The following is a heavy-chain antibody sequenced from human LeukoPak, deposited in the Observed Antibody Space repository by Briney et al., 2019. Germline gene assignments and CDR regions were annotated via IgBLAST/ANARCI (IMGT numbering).Heavy chain of an antibody. CDR2: ISAYNGNT. CDR1: GYTFTGYY. D-gene: IGHD3-10*01. J-gene: IGHJ6*03. V-gene: IGHV1-18*04. Sequence: GASVKVSCKASGYTFTGYYMHWVRQAPGQGLEWMGWISAYNGNTNYAQKLQGRVTMTTDTSTSTAYMELRSLRSDDTAVYYCAAEVVRGVNNYYMDVWGKGTTVTVSS. CDR3: AAEVVRGVNNYYMDV.